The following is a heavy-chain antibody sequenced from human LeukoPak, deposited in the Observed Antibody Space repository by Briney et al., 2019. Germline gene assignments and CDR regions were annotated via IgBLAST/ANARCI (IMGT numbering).Heavy chain of an antibody. D-gene: IGHD6-13*01. Sequence: GESLKISCKGSGYSFTSYWIVWVRQMPGKGLEWMGIIFPGDSDTRYSASFQGQVTISADKSLSTAYLQWSSLKASDTDMYYCARQPVRYSSSWVNWFVPWGQGTLVTVCS. J-gene: IGHJ5*02. V-gene: IGHV5-51*01. CDR3: ARQPVRYSSSWVNWFVP. CDR2: IFPGDSDT. CDR1: GYSFTSYW.